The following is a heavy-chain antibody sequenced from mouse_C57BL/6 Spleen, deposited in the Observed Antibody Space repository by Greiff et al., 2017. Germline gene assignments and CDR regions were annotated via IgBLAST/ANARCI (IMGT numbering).Heavy chain of an antibody. D-gene: IGHD1-1*01. Sequence: QVQLQQPGAELVRPGSSVKLSCKASGYTFTSYWMHWVKQRPIQGLEWIGNIDPSDSETHYNQKFKDKATLTVDKSSSTAYMQLSSLTSEDSAVYYCARGVYYGSGVAYWGQGTLVTVSA. J-gene: IGHJ3*01. V-gene: IGHV1-52*01. CDR1: GYTFTSYW. CDR3: ARGVYYGSGVAY. CDR2: IDPSDSET.